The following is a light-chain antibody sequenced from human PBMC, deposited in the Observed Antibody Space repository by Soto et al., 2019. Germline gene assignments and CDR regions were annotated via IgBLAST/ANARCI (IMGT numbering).Light chain of an antibody. CDR3: GSGGVPQIV. Sequence: QSPLPQPPSASGSPGQSVAISCTGTSSDVGGYNYVSWYQQYPGTAHKLMIYDVSKRPSGVPARFAGSKSGNAASLAVSGLQAEDGADYYCGSGGVPQIVCGTETMDTVL. V-gene: IGLV2-8*01. CDR1: SSDVGGYNY. J-gene: IGLJ1*01. CDR2: DVS.